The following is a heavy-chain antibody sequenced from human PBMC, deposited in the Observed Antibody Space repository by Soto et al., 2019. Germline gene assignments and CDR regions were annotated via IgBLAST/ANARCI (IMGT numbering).Heavy chain of an antibody. CDR2: ISSSGGTI. J-gene: IGHJ4*02. D-gene: IGHD3-22*01. V-gene: IGHV3-48*03. Sequence: GSLRLSCAASGFTFSSYEMNWVRQAPGKGLEWVSYISSSGGTIYYADSVKGRFTISRDNAKNSLYLQMNSLRAEDTAVYYCARGRAFLSYYDSSGYYYWGQGT. CDR3: ARGRAFLSYYDSSGYYY. CDR1: GFTFSSYE.